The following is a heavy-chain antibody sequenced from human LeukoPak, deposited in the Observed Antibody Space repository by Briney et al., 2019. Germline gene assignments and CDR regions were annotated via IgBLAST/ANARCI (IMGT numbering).Heavy chain of an antibody. CDR3: ARDSGNNAAAAFDI. V-gene: IGHV5-51*01. CDR2: INPGDSET. CDR1: GYSFTNYW. J-gene: IGHJ3*02. Sequence: GESLEISCKGSGYSFTNYWIGWVRQMPGKGLEWMVIINPGDSETRYSPSCQGQVTISADKSISTAYLQWSSLRASDTAVYYCARDSGNNAAAAFDIWGQGTMVTVSS. D-gene: IGHD4-23*01.